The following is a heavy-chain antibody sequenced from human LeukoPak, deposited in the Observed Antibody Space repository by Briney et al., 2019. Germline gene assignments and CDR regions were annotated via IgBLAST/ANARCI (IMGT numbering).Heavy chain of an antibody. CDR1: GGSFSGYY. CDR2: INHSGST. J-gene: IGHJ5*02. CDR3: ARRYDSSGFNWFDP. V-gene: IGHV4-34*01. Sequence: SETLSLTCAVYGGSFSGYYWSWIRQPPGKGLEWIGEINHSGSTNYNPSLKSRVTISVDTSKNQFSLKLSSVTAADTAVYYCARRYDSSGFNWFDPWGQGTLVTVSS. D-gene: IGHD3-22*01.